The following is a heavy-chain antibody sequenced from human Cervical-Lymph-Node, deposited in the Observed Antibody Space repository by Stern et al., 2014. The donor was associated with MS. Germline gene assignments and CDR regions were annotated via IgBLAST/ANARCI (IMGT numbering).Heavy chain of an antibody. CDR2: VYYSWIT. J-gene: IGHJ2*01. V-gene: IGHV4-39*02. CDR1: GGSITNRDY. CDR3: ARGVTAVTNYVPNWCFDL. D-gene: IGHD4-11*01. Sequence: QVQLVDSGPGLVKPSETLSLTCTVSGGSITNRDYWGWIRQSPGKGLEWIGSVYYSWITYYRPSLTSRATISIARPRTQFFLGLTAGTATDTAVYFCARGVTAVTNYVPNWCFDLWGRGTLVTVSS.